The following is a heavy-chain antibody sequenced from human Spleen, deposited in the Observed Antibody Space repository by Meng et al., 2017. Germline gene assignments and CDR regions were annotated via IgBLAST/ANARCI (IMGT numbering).Heavy chain of an antibody. Sequence: GGSLRLSCAASGFTFSSYTMTWVRQAPGKGLEWVSSISSSSSYIYYADSVKGRFTISRDNAKNSLYLQMNSLRAEDTAVYYCARDALYCSGGSCYSDAFDIWGQGTMVTVSS. CDR3: ARDALYCSGGSCYSDAFDI. J-gene: IGHJ3*02. CDR2: ISSSSSYI. D-gene: IGHD2-15*01. CDR1: GFTFSSYT. V-gene: IGHV3-21*01.